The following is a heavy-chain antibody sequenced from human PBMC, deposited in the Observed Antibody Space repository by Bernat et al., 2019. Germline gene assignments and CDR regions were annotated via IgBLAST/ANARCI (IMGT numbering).Heavy chain of an antibody. V-gene: IGHV3-30*02. D-gene: IGHD1-1*01. Sequence: QVQLVESGGGVVQPGGSLRLSCAASGFTFSTYGMYWVRQVPGKGLEWVAFIRFDGSNQYYADSVKGRFTVSRDNSKNTLFLQMNRVRPGDTAMYYCARELNGGLEYWGQGTLVSVAS. CDR2: IRFDGSNQ. CDR3: ARELNGGLEY. CDR1: GFTFSTYG. J-gene: IGHJ4*02.